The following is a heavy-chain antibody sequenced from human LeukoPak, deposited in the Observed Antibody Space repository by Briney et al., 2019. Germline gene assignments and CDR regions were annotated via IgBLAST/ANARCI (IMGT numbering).Heavy chain of an antibody. CDR1: GFTFSSYG. V-gene: IGHV3-33*01. CDR2: IWYDGSNK. Sequence: GRSLRLSCAASGFTFSSYGMHWVRQAPGKGLEWVAVIWYDGSNKYYADSVKGRFTISRDNSKNTLYLQMNSLRAEDTAAYYCARDEYSSGYPDYWGQGTLVTVSS. CDR3: ARDEYSSGYPDY. D-gene: IGHD6-19*01. J-gene: IGHJ4*02.